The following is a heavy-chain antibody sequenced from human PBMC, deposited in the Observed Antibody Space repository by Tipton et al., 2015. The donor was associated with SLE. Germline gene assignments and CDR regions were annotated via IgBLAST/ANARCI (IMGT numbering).Heavy chain of an antibody. Sequence: TLSLTCTVSGSSISSSSYYWGWIHQPPGKGLEWIGEINHSGSTNYNPSLKSRVTISVDTSKNQFSLKLSSVTAADTAVYYCARPRGRIVMGAFDIWGQGTMVTVSS. J-gene: IGHJ3*02. D-gene: IGHD2-21*01. CDR2: INHSGST. V-gene: IGHV4-39*07. CDR3: ARPRGRIVMGAFDI. CDR1: GSSISSSSYY.